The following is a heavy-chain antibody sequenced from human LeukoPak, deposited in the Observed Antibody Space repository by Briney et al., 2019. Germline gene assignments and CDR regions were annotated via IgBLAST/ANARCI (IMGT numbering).Heavy chain of an antibody. J-gene: IGHJ4*02. V-gene: IGHV3-33*01. CDR3: ASPQNYDFWSGSGFDY. D-gene: IGHD3-3*01. CDR2: IWYDGSNK. Sequence: GRSLRLSCAASGFTFSSYGMHWVRQAPGKGLEWVAVIWYDGSNKYYADSVKGRFTISRDNSKNTLYLQMNSLRAEDTAVYYCASPQNYDFWSGSGFDYWGQGTLVTVSS. CDR1: GFTFSSYG.